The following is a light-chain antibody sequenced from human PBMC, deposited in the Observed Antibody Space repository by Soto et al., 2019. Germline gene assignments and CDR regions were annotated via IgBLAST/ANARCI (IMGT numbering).Light chain of an antibody. CDR2: SNN. V-gene: IGLV1-40*01. CDR1: SSNIGAGHD. Sequence: QSVLTQPHSVSGAPGKRVTISCTGSSSNIGAGHDVHWYQQLPGTAPKLLIYSNNNRPSGVPDRFSGSKSGTSASLAITGLQAEDEADYYCQSFDSSLSGWVFGGGTKVTVL. CDR3: QSFDSSLSGWV. J-gene: IGLJ3*02.